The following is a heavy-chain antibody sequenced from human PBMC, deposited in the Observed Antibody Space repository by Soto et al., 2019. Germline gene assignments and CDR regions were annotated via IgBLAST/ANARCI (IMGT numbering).Heavy chain of an antibody. CDR1: GYTFTSYG. Sequence: ASVKVSCKASGYTFTSYGISWVRQAPGQGLEWMGWISAYNGNTNYARKLQGRVTMTTDTSTSTAYMELRSLRSDDTAVYYCARDPGPNYDFWSGYRILFDYWGQGTLVTVSS. D-gene: IGHD3-3*01. CDR2: ISAYNGNT. V-gene: IGHV1-18*01. J-gene: IGHJ4*02. CDR3: ARDPGPNYDFWSGYRILFDY.